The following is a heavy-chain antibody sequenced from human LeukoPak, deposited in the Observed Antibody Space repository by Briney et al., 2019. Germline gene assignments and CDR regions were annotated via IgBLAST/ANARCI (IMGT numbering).Heavy chain of an antibody. CDR2: INPSGGGT. J-gene: IGHJ4*02. V-gene: IGHV1-46*01. CDR1: GYXFTTYY. Sequence: ASVNVSCKASGYXFTTYYMHWVRQAPGQGLVWMGLINPSGGGTRYAQKFQGRVTMTRDTSTSTVYMELSSLRSEDTAVYYCASGYKTVSVFDHWGQGTLVTVSS. D-gene: IGHD5-24*01. CDR3: ASGYKTVSVFDH.